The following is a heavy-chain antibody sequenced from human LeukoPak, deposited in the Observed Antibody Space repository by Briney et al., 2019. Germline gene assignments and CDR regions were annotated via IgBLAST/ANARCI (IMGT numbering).Heavy chain of an antibody. J-gene: IGHJ4*02. CDR2: IRYDGSNK. Sequence: GGSLRLSCAASGFTFSSYGMHWVRQAPGKGLEWVAFIRYDGSNKYYADSVKGRFTISRDNSKNTLYLQMNSLRAEDTAVYYCARGPGYSGYAIDPYYFDYWGQGTLVTVSS. V-gene: IGHV3-30*02. CDR3: ARGPGYSGYAIDPYYFDY. CDR1: GFTFSSYG. D-gene: IGHD5-12*01.